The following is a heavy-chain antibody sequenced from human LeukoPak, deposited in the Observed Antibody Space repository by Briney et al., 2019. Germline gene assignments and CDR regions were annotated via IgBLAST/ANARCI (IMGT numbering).Heavy chain of an antibody. Sequence: GASVKVSCKASGYTFTSYGISWVRQAPGQGLEWMGWISAYRGNTNYAQKLQGRVTMTTDTSTSTAYMELRSLRSDDTAVYYCARDIRPPLAGTYYYGSGSYYKTWFDPWGQGTLVTVSS. CDR3: ARDIRPPLAGTYYYGSGSYYKTWFDP. CDR1: GYTFTSYG. D-gene: IGHD3-10*01. J-gene: IGHJ5*02. CDR2: ISAYRGNT. V-gene: IGHV1-18*01.